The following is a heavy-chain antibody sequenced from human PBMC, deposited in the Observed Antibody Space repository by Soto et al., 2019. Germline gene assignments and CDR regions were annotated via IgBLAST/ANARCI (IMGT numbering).Heavy chain of an antibody. Sequence: LRLSCSASGFTFSSYAMHWVRQAPGKGLEYASAISSNGGSTYYADSVKGRFTISRDNSKNTLYLQMSSLRAEDTAVYYCVKVGGYSYGLLGWGQGTLVTVSS. CDR3: VKVGGYSYGLLG. J-gene: IGHJ4*02. D-gene: IGHD5-18*01. V-gene: IGHV3-64D*06. CDR2: ISSNGGST. CDR1: GFTFSSYA.